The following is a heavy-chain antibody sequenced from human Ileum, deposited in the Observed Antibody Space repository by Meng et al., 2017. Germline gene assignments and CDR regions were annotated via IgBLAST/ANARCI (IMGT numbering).Heavy chain of an antibody. CDR1: GFTFSTYD. D-gene: IGHD3-22*01. CDR3: AAIISMKVD. Sequence: QVQLVESGGGVVQPGSSLRLCCSASGFTFSTYDLHWFRQAQGKGLEWVALIAYDGSNKYYADSVKGRFIISRDNSKSTLYLQMNSLRVEDTAVYYCAAIISMKVDWGQGTLVTVSS. J-gene: IGHJ4*02. CDR2: IAYDGSNK. V-gene: IGHV3-30-3*01.